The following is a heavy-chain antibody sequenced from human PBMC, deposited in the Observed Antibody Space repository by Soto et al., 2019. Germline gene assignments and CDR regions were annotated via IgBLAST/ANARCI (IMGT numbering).Heavy chain of an antibody. CDR3: ARRGSGFYYDSSGSLVGDAFDI. V-gene: IGHV3-53*04. CDR1: GFTVSSNY. CDR2: IYSGGST. J-gene: IGHJ3*02. D-gene: IGHD3-22*01. Sequence: GGSLRLSCAASGFTVSSNYMSWVRQAPGKGLEWVSVIYSGGSTYYADSVKGRFTISRHNSKNTLYLQMNSLRAEDTDVYYCARRGSGFYYDSSGSLVGDAFDIWGQGTMVTVSS.